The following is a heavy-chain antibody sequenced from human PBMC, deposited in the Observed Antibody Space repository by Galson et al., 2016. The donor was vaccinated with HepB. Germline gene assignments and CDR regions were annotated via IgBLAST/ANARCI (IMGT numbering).Heavy chain of an antibody. D-gene: IGHD3-16*01. V-gene: IGHV3-23*01. CDR1: KFTFSNYA. CDR2: VHASGPTT. J-gene: IGHJ4*02. CDR3: AKDLFGHSDCFDF. Sequence: SLRLSCAASKFTFSNYAMSWFRQAPGKGLEWVSSVHASGPTTYYADSVKGRFTISRDNSKNTLYLQMHRLRAEDTAIYYCAKDLFGHSDCFDFWGQGTRVTVSS.